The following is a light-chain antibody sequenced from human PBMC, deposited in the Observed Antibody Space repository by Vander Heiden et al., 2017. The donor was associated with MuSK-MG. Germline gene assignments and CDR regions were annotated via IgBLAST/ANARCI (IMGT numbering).Light chain of an antibody. CDR2: AAS. Sequence: DILMTQSPSSLPASVGDIVTITCRESQSVSNYVNWHQKKPGEAPKCLISAASRLQSGVPSRFSGRGAGRDFTLTISGLHPEDFATYRCQQSDTTPRTFGQGTRVEI. CDR3: QQSDTTPRT. J-gene: IGKJ1*01. CDR1: QSVSNY. V-gene: IGKV1-39*01.